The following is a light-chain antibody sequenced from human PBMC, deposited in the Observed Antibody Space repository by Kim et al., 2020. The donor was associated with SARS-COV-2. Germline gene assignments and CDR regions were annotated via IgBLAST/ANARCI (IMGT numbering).Light chain of an antibody. J-gene: IGLJ3*02. Sequence: SSELTQDPAVSVALGQTVRITCQGDSLRKYYASWYQQKAGQGPVLVIYSESQRPSGIPDRFSGSSSGNTASLTITGAQAEDEADYYCNSRDTSGQLILFGGGTQLTVL. CDR2: SES. CDR1: SLRKYY. V-gene: IGLV3-19*01. CDR3: NSRDTSGQLIL.